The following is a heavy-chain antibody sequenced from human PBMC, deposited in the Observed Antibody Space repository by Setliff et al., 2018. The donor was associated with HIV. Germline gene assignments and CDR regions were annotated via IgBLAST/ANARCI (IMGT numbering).Heavy chain of an antibody. Sequence: SVKVSCKASGGTFSTHAINWVRQAPGQGLEWMGGIIPIFGTTHYAQKFQGRVTITTDGSTNTAYMELGSLRSEDTAVYYCASVPMEYSGYNSDSGSYYYHYGLDVWGQGTTVTAP. D-gene: IGHD5-12*01. CDR3: ASVPMEYSGYNSDSGSYYYHYGLDV. V-gene: IGHV1-69*05. CDR1: GGTFSTHA. CDR2: IIPIFGTT. J-gene: IGHJ6*02.